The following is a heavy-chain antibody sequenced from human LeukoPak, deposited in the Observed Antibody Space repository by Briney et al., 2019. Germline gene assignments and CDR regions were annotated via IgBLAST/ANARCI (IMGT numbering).Heavy chain of an antibody. CDR1: GFTFSSHW. CDR2: ISIDGSRT. V-gene: IGHV3-74*01. D-gene: IGHD4-17*01. CDR3: TRYGDDDTPGLN. J-gene: IGHJ4*02. Sequence: GGSLRLSCAASGFTFSSHWMHWVRQAPGKGLVWFSRISIDGSRTTYADSVKGRFTISRDNAKNMLYLQMNSLRAEDTALYYCTRYGDDDTPGLNWGQGTLVTVSS.